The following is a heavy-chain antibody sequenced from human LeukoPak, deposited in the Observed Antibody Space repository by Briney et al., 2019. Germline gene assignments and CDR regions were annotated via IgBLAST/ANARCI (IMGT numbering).Heavy chain of an antibody. V-gene: IGHV4-59*12. CDR3: ARATAYRLYYYDSSGYLFDY. CDR2: IYYSGST. J-gene: IGHJ4*02. Sequence: SETLSLTCTVSGGSISSYYWSWIRQPPGKGLEWIGYIYYSGSTNYNPSLKSRVTISVDTSKNQFSLKLSSVTAAGTAVYYCARATAYRLYYYDSSGYLFDYWGQGTLVTVSS. D-gene: IGHD3-22*01. CDR1: GGSISSYY.